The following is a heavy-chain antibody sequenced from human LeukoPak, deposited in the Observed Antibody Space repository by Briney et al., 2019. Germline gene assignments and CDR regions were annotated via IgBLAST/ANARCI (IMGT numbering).Heavy chain of an antibody. J-gene: IGHJ6*03. Sequence: SETLSLTCSVSGGSISDYYYSWIRQSPGKGLEWIGYVFYNGRTNYNPSLESRATVSLDTSRNQFSLRLTSVTAADTAVYYCARVRLYSSGWSDYYYYYYMDVWGKGTTVTVSS. V-gene: IGHV4-59*01. D-gene: IGHD6-19*01. CDR1: GGSISDYY. CDR3: ARVRLYSSGWSDYYYYYYMDV. CDR2: VFYNGRT.